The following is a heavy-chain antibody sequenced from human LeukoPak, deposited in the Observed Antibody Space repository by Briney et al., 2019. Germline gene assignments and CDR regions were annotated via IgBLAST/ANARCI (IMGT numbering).Heavy chain of an antibody. CDR1: GGTFSSYA. V-gene: IGHV1-69*04. CDR3: AREQEWEPTLEDP. CDR2: IIPILGIA. D-gene: IGHD1-26*01. Sequence: SVKVSCKASGGTFSSYAISWVRQAPGQGLEWMGRIIPILGIANYAQKFQGRVTITADKSTSTAHMELSSLRSEDTAVYYCAREQEWEPTLEDPWGQGTLVTVSS. J-gene: IGHJ5*02.